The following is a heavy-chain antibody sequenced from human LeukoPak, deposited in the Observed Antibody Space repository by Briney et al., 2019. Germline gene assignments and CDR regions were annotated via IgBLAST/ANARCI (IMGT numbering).Heavy chain of an antibody. D-gene: IGHD2-15*01. CDR2: ISSSSSYI. Sequence: GSLRLSCAASGFTFISYSMNWVRQAPGKGLEWVSSISSSSSYIYYADSVKGRFTISRDNAKNSLYLQMNCLRAEDTAVYYCATSLEGYCSGGSCGYWGQGTLVTVSS. J-gene: IGHJ4*02. CDR3: ATSLEGYCSGGSCGY. V-gene: IGHV3-21*01. CDR1: GFTFISYS.